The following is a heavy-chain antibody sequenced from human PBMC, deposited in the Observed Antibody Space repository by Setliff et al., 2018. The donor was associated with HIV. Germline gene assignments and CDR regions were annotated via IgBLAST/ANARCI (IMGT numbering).Heavy chain of an antibody. CDR3: ARVYCSGGSCFTFDY. D-gene: IGHD2-15*01. V-gene: IGHV1-18*01. J-gene: IGHJ4*02. Sequence: ASVKVSCKASGYTFTSYGVTWVRQAPGQGLEWMRWISVYNGNTNYAQKLQGRVTMTTDTSTSTAYMELRSLRSDDTAVYYCARVYCSGGSCFTFDYWGQGTLVTVSS. CDR2: ISVYNGNT. CDR1: GYTFTSYG.